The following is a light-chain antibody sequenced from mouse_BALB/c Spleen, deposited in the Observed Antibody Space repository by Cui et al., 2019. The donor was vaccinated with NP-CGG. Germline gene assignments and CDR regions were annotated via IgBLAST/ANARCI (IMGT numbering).Light chain of an antibody. CDR2: GTN. CDR1: TGAVTTNNY. Sequence: VVPEDCALTTSPGETVTLTCRSSTGAVTTNNYANWVQEKPDHLFTGLIGGTNNRAPGVPARFSGSLIGDKAALTITGAQTEDEAIYFCALWYSNHWVFGGGTKLTVL. CDR3: ALWYSNHWV. V-gene: IGLV1*01. J-gene: IGLJ1*01.